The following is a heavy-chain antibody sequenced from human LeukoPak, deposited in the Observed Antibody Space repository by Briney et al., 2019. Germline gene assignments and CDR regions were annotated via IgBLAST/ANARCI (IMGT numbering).Heavy chain of an antibody. CDR1: GDSLSTYY. D-gene: IGHD6-19*01. V-gene: IGHV3-23*01. Sequence: PSETLSLTCTVSGDSLSTYYWSWIRQSPGKGLEWVSAISGSGGSTYYADSVKGRFTISRDNSKNTLYLQMNSLRAEDTAVYYCAKDDGIAVAGQLDYWGQGTLVTVSS. CDR3: AKDDGIAVAGQLDY. J-gene: IGHJ4*02. CDR2: ISGSGGST.